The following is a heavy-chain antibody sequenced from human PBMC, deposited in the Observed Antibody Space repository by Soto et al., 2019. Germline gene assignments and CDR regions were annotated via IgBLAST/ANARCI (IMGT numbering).Heavy chain of an antibody. J-gene: IGHJ4*02. CDR1: GFTFSSYG. D-gene: IGHD2-21*02. Sequence: QVQLVESGGGVVQPGRSLRLSCAASGFTFSSYGMHWVRQAPGKGLEWVAVIWYDGSNKYYADSVKGRFTISRDNSKNTLYLQMNSLRAEDTAVYYCARVRRGVTQSPPGYWGQGTLVTVSS. CDR3: ARVRRGVTQSPPGY. V-gene: IGHV3-33*01. CDR2: IWYDGSNK.